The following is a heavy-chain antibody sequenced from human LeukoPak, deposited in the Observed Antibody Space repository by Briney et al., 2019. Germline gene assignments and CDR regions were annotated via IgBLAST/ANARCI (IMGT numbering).Heavy chain of an antibody. CDR3: ARAYDFWSTIDY. D-gene: IGHD3-3*01. V-gene: IGHV1-8*01. Sequence: ASVKVSCKASGYTFTSYDINWVRQATGQGLEWMGWMNPNSGNTGYAQKLQGRVTMTRNTSISTAYMELSSLRSEDTAVYYCARAYDFWSTIDYWGQGTLVTVSS. CDR1: GYTFTSYD. J-gene: IGHJ4*02. CDR2: MNPNSGNT.